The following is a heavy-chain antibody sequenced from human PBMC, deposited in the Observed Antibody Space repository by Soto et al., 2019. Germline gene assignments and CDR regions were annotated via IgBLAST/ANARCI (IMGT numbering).Heavy chain of an antibody. CDR1: SGSIDTTNW. CDR2: IFHSVNT. J-gene: IGHJ6*02. V-gene: IGHV4-4*02. CDR3: ARRTWGMDV. Sequence: QVQLQESGPGLVKPSGTLSLTCAVSSGSIDTTNWWSWVRQPPGKGLEWIGEIFHSVNTYYNPSLAIRVTISGDTSKNQFSLYLRSVTAADTAVYYCARRTWGMDVWGQGTTVTVSS. D-gene: IGHD3-16*01.